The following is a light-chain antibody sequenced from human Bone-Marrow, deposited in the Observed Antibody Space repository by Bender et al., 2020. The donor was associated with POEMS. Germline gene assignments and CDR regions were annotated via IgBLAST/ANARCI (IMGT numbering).Light chain of an antibody. CDR3: SSYTGINTLL. J-gene: IGLJ2*01. Sequence: QSALTQPASVSGSPGQSITISCTGTSSDGGTNNYVSWYQQHPGKAPKIIIYDVSNGPSGVSSRFSASRSGNTASLTVSGLQAEDEADYYCSSYTGINTLLFGEGTTLTVL. CDR2: DVS. V-gene: IGLV2-14*01. CDR1: SSDGGTNNY.